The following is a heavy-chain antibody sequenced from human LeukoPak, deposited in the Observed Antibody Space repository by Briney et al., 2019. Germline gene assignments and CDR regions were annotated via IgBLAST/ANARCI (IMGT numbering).Heavy chain of an antibody. V-gene: IGHV3-21*01. CDR1: GFTFSSYS. CDR2: ISSSSSYI. CDR3: ARRLGATLDYGMDV. J-gene: IGHJ6*02. D-gene: IGHD1-26*01. Sequence: PGRSLRLSCAASGFTFSSYSMNWVRQAPGKGLEWVSSISSSSSYIYYADSVKGRFTISRDNAKNSLYLQMNSLRAEDTAVYYCARRLGATLDYGMDVWGQGTTVTVSS.